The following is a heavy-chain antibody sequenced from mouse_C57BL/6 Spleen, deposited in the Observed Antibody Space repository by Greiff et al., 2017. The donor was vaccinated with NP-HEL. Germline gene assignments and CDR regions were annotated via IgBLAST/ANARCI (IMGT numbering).Heavy chain of an antibody. CDR1: GYAFSSYW. V-gene: IGHV1-80*01. J-gene: IGHJ4*01. CDR3: ASRGIYDYDEGAWVDY. D-gene: IGHD2-4*01. CDR2: IYPGDGDT. Sequence: VQLQQSGAELVKPGASVKISCKASGYAFSSYWMNWVKQRPGQGLEWIGQIYPGDGDTNYNGKFKGKATLTADKSSSTAYMQLSSLTSEDSAVYFGASRGIYDYDEGAWVDYWGQGTSVTVSS.